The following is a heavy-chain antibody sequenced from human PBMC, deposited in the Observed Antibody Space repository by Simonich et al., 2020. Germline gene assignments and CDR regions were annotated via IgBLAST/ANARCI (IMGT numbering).Heavy chain of an antibody. D-gene: IGHD3-16*01. V-gene: IGHV4-34*01. CDR2: INHRGST. CDR1: GGSFSGYY. Sequence: QVQLQQWGAGLLKPSETLSLTCAVYGGSFSGYYWSWIRQPPGKGLEWIGEINHRGSTNDNPSLKSRVTISVDTSKNQFSLKLSSVTAADTVVYYCARPLGIVWAFDIWGQGTMVTVSS. CDR3: ARPLGIVWAFDI. J-gene: IGHJ3*02.